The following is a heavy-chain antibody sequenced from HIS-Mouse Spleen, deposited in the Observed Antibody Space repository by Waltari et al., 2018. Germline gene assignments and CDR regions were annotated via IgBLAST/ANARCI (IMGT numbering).Heavy chain of an antibody. V-gene: IGHV3-49*03. Sequence: EVQLVESGGGLVQPGRSLRLSCTASGFTFGDYAMSWFRQAPGKGLEWVGFIRSKAYGGTTEYAASVKGRFTISRDDSKSIAYLQMNSLKTEDTAVYYCTRDPYSGSYWGQGTLVTVSS. J-gene: IGHJ4*02. CDR1: GFTFGDYA. D-gene: IGHD1-26*01. CDR2: IRSKAYGGTT. CDR3: TRDPYSGSY.